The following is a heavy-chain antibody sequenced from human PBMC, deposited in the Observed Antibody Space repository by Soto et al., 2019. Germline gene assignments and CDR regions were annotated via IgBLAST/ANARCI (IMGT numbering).Heavy chain of an antibody. CDR3: ARDRYDSIGYLLDY. J-gene: IGHJ4*02. Sequence: QVQLVESGGGVVQPGRSLRLSCAASGFTFSSYAMHWVRQAPGKGLEWLAVISYDERNKYYADSVKGRFTISRDNSKNSLYLQMNSLRAEDTAVYYCARDRYDSIGYLLDYWGQGTLVTVSS. D-gene: IGHD3-22*01. CDR1: GFTFSSYA. CDR2: ISYDERNK. V-gene: IGHV3-30*04.